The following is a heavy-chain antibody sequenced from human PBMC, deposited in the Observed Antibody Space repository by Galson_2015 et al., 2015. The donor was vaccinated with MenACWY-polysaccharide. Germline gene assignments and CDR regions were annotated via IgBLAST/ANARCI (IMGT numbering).Heavy chain of an antibody. J-gene: IGHJ3*02. D-gene: IGHD2-2*01. CDR3: ARDEGVGGYCSSTSCRGAFDI. V-gene: IGHV3-11*01. CDR1: GFTFSDYY. Sequence: SLRLSCAASGFTFSDYYMTWIRQAPGKGLDWVSYISSSGSTVDYADSVKGRFTISRDNAKNSLYLQMSSLRAEDTAVYYCARDEGVGGYCSSTSCRGAFDIWGQGTVVTVSS. CDR2: ISSSGSTV.